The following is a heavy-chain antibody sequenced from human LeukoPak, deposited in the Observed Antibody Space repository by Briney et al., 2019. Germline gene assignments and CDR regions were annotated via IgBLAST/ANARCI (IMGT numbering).Heavy chain of an antibody. CDR3: ARGKWINGDYSGIDY. D-gene: IGHD4-17*01. CDR2: MNPNSGNT. CDR1: GYTFTSYD. J-gene: IGHJ4*02. V-gene: IGHV1-8*01. Sequence: ASVTVSCKASGYTFTSYDINWVRQATGQGLEWMGWMNPNSGNTGYAQKFQGRVTITRNTSISTAYMELSSLRSEDTAVYYCARGKWINGDYSGIDYWGQGTLVTVSS.